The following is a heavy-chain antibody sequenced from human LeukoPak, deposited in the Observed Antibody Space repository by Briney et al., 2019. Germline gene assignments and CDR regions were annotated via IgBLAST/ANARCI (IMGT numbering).Heavy chain of an antibody. CDR3: ARFASSSRGDAFDI. CDR1: GGTFSGYA. V-gene: IGHV1-69*04. Sequence: SVKVSCKASGGTFSGYAISWVRQAPGQGLEWMGRIIPILGIANYAQKFQGRVTITADNSTSTAYMELSSLRSEDTAVYYCARFASSSRGDAFDIWGQGTMVTVSS. J-gene: IGHJ3*02. CDR2: IIPILGIA. D-gene: IGHD6-13*01.